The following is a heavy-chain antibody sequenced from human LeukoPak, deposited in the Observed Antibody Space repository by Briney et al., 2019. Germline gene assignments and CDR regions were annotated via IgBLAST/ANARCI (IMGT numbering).Heavy chain of an antibody. D-gene: IGHD3-22*01. V-gene: IGHV1-2*02. J-gene: IGHJ4*02. CDR2: INPNSGGT. Sequence: ASVKVSCKASGYTFTGYYMHWVRQAPGQGLEWMGWINPNSGGTNYAQKFQGRVTMTTDTSTSTAYMELRSLRSDDTAVYYCAREYDSSGYSNPRADPADGYWGQGTLVTVSS. CDR1: GYTFTGYY. CDR3: AREYDSSGYSNPRADPADGY.